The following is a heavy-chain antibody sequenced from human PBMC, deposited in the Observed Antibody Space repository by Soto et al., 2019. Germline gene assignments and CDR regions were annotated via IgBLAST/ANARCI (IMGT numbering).Heavy chain of an antibody. J-gene: IGHJ4*02. D-gene: IGHD5-18*01. CDR1: GYTFTSYG. V-gene: IGHV1-18*01. CDR3: ARVGSGHSYGRNFDY. CDR2: ISAYNGNT. Sequence: QVQLVQSGAEVKKPGASVKVSCKASGYTFTSYGISWVRQAPGQGLEWMGWISAYNGNTNYAQKLQGRVTMTTDTSTSTAYRELRSLRSDDTAVYYCARVGSGHSYGRNFDYWGQGTLVTVSS.